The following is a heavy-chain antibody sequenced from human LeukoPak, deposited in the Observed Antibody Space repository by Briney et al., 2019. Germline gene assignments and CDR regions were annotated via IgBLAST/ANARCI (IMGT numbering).Heavy chain of an antibody. CDR3: AKDQWGVLGY. J-gene: IGHJ4*02. V-gene: IGHV3-30*04. D-gene: IGHD3-16*01. CDR2: ISYDGSNK. Sequence: GGSLRLSCAASGFTFSSYAMHWVRQAPGKGLEWVAVISYDGSNKYYADSVKGRFTIARDNSKNTLYLQMNSLRAEDTAVYYCAKDQWGVLGYWGQGTLVTVSS. CDR1: GFTFSSYA.